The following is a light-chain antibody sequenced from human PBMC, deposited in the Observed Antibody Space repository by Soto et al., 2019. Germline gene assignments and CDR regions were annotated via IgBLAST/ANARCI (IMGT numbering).Light chain of an antibody. CDR2: DGN. J-gene: IGLJ1*01. CDR3: ARYAGRNKFV. Sequence: QPVLTQPPSASGSPGQSVSISCTGTSRDVGAYDDVSWYQQHPCQAPKLLIFDGNKRPSGDPGRFSASTSGDTASPAVAGVQAEDEADYYCARYAGRNKFVFGIGTKV. CDR1: SRDVGAYDD. V-gene: IGLV2-8*01.